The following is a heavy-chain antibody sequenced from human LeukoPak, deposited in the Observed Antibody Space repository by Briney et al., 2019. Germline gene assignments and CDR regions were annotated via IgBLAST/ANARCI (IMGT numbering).Heavy chain of an antibody. Sequence: ASVKVSCKASGYTFTGYYMHWVRQAPGQGLEWMGWINPNSGGTNYAQKFQGRVTMTRDTSISTAYMELSRLRSDDTAVYYCARQELRGYYFDYWGQGTLVTVSS. CDR3: ARQELRGYYFDY. CDR1: GYTFTGYY. V-gene: IGHV1-2*02. CDR2: INPNSGGT. D-gene: IGHD1-7*01. J-gene: IGHJ4*02.